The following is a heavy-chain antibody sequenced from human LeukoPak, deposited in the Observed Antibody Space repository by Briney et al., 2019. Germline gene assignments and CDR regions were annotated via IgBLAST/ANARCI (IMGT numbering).Heavy chain of an antibody. Sequence: GGSLRLSCAASGFTFSSYAMSWVRQAPGKGLEWVPAISGSGGSTYYADSVKGRFTISRDNSKNTLYLQMNSLRAEDTAVYYCAKVFCCGGYSSVLYYFDYWGQGTLVTVSS. CDR3: AKVFCCGGYSSVLYYFDY. CDR2: ISGSGGST. J-gene: IGHJ4*02. V-gene: IGHV3-23*01. D-gene: IGHD6-19*01. CDR1: GFTFSSYA.